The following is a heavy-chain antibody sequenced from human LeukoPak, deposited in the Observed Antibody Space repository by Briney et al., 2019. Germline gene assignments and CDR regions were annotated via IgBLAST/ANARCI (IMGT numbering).Heavy chain of an antibody. V-gene: IGHV3-48*03. CDR1: GFTFSSYE. J-gene: IGHJ4*02. CDR2: LSSSGSTI. Sequence: GGSLRLSCAASGFTFSSYEMNWVRQAPGKGLEWVSYLSSSGSTIYYADSVKGRFTISRDNAKNSLYLQMNSLRAEDTAVYYCARDEAGYYYDSSGYQSFDYWGQGTLVTASS. CDR3: ARDEAGYYYDSSGYQSFDY. D-gene: IGHD3-22*01.